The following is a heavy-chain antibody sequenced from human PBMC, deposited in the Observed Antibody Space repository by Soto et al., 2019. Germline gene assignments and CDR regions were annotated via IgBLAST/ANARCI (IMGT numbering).Heavy chain of an antibody. CDR1: GFTFSSYG. CDR3: AKGRFSSSWSHYYYYYGMDV. J-gene: IGHJ6*02. D-gene: IGHD6-13*01. Sequence: PGGSLRLSCAASGFTFSSYGMHWVRQAPGKGLEWVAVISYDGSNKYYADSVKGRFTISRDNSKNTLYLQMNSLRAEDTAVYYCAKGRFSSSWSHYYYYYGMDVWGQGTTVTVSS. CDR2: ISYDGSNK. V-gene: IGHV3-30*18.